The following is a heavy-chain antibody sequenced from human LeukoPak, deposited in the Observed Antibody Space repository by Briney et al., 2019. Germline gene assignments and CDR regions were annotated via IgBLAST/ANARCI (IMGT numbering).Heavy chain of an antibody. V-gene: IGHV3-23*01. Sequence: PLGSLRLSCAASGFTFSSYAMSWVRQAPGKGLEWVSAISGSGGSTYYADSVKGRFTISRDNSKNTLYLQMNSLRAEDTAVYYCAKMTGYYGSGSYDFDYWGQGTLVTVSS. J-gene: IGHJ4*02. CDR3: AKMTGYYGSGSYDFDY. D-gene: IGHD3-10*01. CDR2: ISGSGGST. CDR1: GFTFSSYA.